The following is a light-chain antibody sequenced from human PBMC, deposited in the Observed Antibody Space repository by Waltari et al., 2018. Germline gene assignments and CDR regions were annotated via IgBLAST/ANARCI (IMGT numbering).Light chain of an antibody. CDR2: YDD. V-gene: IGLV1-36*01. CDR3: AAWDDSLNGPV. CDR1: NPTTANNA. J-gene: IGLJ2*01. Sequence: QSVLTQPPSVSESPGQRVTMSCSGSNPTTANNAVTRYLQPPGRAPKLLIYYDDLVSSGVSDRFSGSKSGTSASLAISGLQSEDEADYYCAAWDDSLNGPVFGGGTKLTVV.